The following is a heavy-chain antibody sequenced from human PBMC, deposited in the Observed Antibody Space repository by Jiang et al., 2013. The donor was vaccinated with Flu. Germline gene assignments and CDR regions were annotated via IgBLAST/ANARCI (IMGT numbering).Heavy chain of an antibody. CDR2: ISSTTGIT. V-gene: IGHV3-23*01. CDR1: GFTFRNYA. J-gene: IGHJ4*02. CDR3: AKGGRSSHSDS. Sequence: SCAASGFTFRNYAMSWVRQAPGKGLEWVSTISSTTGITYYADSVKGRFTISRDNSKNTLSLQMNTLRAEDTAVYFCAKGGRSSHSDSWGQGILVTVSS. D-gene: IGHD1-26*01.